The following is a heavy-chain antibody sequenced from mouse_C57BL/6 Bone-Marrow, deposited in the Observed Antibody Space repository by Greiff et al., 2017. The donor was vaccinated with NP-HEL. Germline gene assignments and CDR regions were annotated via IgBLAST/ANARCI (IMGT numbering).Heavy chain of an antibody. V-gene: IGHV1-63*01. CDR3: ARAAKAYYAMDY. Sequence: VQVVESGAELVRPGTSVKMSCKASGYTFTNYWIGWVKQRPGHGLEWIGDIYPGGGYTNYNEKFKGKATLTADKSSSTAYMQFSSLTSEDSAIYYCARAAKAYYAMDYWGQGTSVTVSS. CDR1: GYTFTNYW. J-gene: IGHJ4*01. CDR2: IYPGGGYT.